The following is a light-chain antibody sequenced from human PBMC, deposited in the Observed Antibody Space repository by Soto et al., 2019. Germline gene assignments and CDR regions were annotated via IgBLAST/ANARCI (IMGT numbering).Light chain of an antibody. CDR2: DVT. CDR1: SSDVGGYNY. Sequence: SVLTQPASVSGSPGQSITISCTGTSSDVGGYNYVSWYQQHPGKAPKLMIYDVTNRPSGVSNRFSGSKSGNTASLTISGLQAEDEADYYCSSYTSISTYVFGTGTKVTVL. CDR3: SSYTSISTYV. V-gene: IGLV2-14*01. J-gene: IGLJ1*01.